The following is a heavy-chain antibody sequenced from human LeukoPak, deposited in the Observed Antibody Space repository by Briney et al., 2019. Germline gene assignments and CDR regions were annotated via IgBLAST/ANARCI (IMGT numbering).Heavy chain of an antibody. V-gene: IGHV3-48*01. D-gene: IGHD2-2*02. Sequence: GGSLRLSCTASGFPFIEYSMNWVRQAPGKGLEWISYIGIDSGNTKYADSVRGRFTISADKAKNSLYLQMNSLRAEDTAVYYCAKGSRGYTNYYFDYWDQGTLVTVSS. J-gene: IGHJ4*02. CDR3: AKGSRGYTNYYFDY. CDR1: GFPFIEYS. CDR2: IGIDSGNT.